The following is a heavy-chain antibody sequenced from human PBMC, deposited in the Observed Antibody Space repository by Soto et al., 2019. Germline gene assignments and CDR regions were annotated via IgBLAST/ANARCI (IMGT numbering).Heavy chain of an antibody. CDR3: ASSPPGWQWLVTEYFQH. CDR1: GFTFSSYA. D-gene: IGHD6-19*01. J-gene: IGHJ1*01. CDR2: ISYDGSNK. Sequence: QVQLVESGGGVVQPGRSLRLSCAASGFTFSSYAMHWVRQAPGKGLEWVAVISYDGSNKYYADSVKGRFTISRDNSKNTRYLQMNSLRAADTAVYYCASSPPGWQWLVTEYFQHWGQGTLVTVSS. V-gene: IGHV3-30-3*01.